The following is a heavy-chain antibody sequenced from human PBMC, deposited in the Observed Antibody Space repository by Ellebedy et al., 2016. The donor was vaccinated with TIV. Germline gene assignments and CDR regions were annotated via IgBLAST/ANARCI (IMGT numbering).Heavy chain of an antibody. CDR2: TSYDESHK. V-gene: IGHV3-30*19. D-gene: IGHD6-19*01. J-gene: IGHJ2*01. CDR1: GFTFRSHG. CDR3: ARQVPVPGVWYFDL. Sequence: GGSLRLSCAASGFTFRSHGMHWVRQAPGKGLEWVAVTSYDESHKYYADSAKGRFTISRDNSKNTLYLEMNSLRPEDTAVFYCARQVPVPGVWYFDLWGRGTLVTVSS.